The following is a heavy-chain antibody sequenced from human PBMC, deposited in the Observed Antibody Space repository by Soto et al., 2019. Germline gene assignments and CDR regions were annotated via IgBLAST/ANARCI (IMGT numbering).Heavy chain of an antibody. CDR2: IYHSGVT. CDR3: ARISAYHFDY. V-gene: IGHV4-4*02. D-gene: IGHD3-16*01. CDR1: GGSIRGNNW. Sequence: PSETLSLTCAVSGGSIRGNNWWSWVRQPPGKGLEWIGEIYHSGVTNYNPSLKSRVTISVDKSKNQFSPKLSSLTAADTAVYYCARISAYHFDYWGQGTLVTVSS. J-gene: IGHJ4*02.